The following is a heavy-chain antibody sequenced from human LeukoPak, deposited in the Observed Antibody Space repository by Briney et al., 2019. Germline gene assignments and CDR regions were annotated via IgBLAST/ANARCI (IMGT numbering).Heavy chain of an antibody. V-gene: IGHV3-33*01. CDR2: KWYDGSNK. J-gene: IGHJ6*02. Sequence: PGRSLRLSCAASGFTFSSYGMHWVRQAPGKGLEWVAVKWYDGSNKYYADSVKGRFTISRDNSKNTLYLQMNSLRAEDTAVYYCARDRPFWTSPFLGGMDVWGQGTTVTVSS. CDR3: ARDRPFWTSPFLGGMDV. D-gene: IGHD3/OR15-3a*01. CDR1: GFTFSSYG.